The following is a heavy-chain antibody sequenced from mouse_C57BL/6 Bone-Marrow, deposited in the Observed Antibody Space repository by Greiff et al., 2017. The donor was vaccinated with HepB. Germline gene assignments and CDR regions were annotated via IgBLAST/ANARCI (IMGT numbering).Heavy chain of an antibody. J-gene: IGHJ2*01. Sequence: QVQLQQSGAELARPGASVKLSCKASGYTFTSYGISWVKQSTGQGLEWIGEIYPRSGNTYYNEKFKGKATLTADKSSSTAYMELSSLTSEDSAVYFCARGTTVVATFDYWGEGTTLTVSS. CDR1: GYTFTSYG. CDR2: IYPRSGNT. CDR3: ARGTTVVATFDY. V-gene: IGHV1-81*01. D-gene: IGHD1-1*01.